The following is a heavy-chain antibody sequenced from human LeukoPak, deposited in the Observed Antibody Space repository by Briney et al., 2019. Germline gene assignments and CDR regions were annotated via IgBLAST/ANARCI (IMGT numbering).Heavy chain of an antibody. J-gene: IGHJ5*02. Sequence: LRLSCAASGFTFTSYSMNWVRQPPGKGLEWIGYIYYSGSTCYNPSLKSRVTISVDTSKNQFSLKLSSVTAADTAVYYCARGFGELMENWFDPWGQGTLVTVSS. CDR2: IYYSGST. V-gene: IGHV4-30-4*08. CDR1: GFTFTSYS. D-gene: IGHD3-10*01. CDR3: ARGFGELMENWFDP.